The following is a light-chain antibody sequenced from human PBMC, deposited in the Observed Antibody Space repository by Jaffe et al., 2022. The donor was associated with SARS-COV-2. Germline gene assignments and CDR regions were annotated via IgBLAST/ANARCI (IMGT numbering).Light chain of an antibody. CDR2: ENN. V-gene: IGLV1-51*02. CDR3: GTWDGTLTTWV. Sequence: QSVLTQPPSVSAAPGQKVTISCSGSSSNIGKNDFSWYQQLPTTAPKLLIYENNKRPSGIPDRFSASKSGTSATLGITGLQTGDEAVYYCGTWDGTLTTWVFGGGTKVTVL. J-gene: IGLJ3*02. CDR1: SSNIGKND.